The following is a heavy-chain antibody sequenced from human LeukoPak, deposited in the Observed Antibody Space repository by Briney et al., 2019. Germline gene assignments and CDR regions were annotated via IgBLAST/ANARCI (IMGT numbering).Heavy chain of an antibody. V-gene: IGHV4-39*07. Sequence: SETLSLTCTVSGGSISSSSYYWGWIRQPPGKGLEWIGSIYYSGSTYYNPSLKSRVTISVDTSKNQFSLRLSSVTASDTAVYYCARCLGGRCDYFDYWGQGALVTVSS. CDR1: GGSISSSSYY. CDR3: ARCLGGRCDYFDY. CDR2: IYYSGST. D-gene: IGHD3-16*01. J-gene: IGHJ4*02.